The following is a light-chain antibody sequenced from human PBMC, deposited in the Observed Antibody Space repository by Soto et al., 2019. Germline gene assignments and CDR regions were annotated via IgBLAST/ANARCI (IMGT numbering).Light chain of an antibody. CDR1: QSISSW. CDR3: QHYNTYPWT. CDR2: KAS. V-gene: IGKV1-5*03. Sequence: IQMTQTPSTLSASVGDRVTITCRASQSISSWLAWYQQKPGKAPNLLIHKASHLESGVPSRFSGSGSGTEFTLTISSLQPGDFVTYYCQHYNTYPWTFGQGTKVDI. J-gene: IGKJ1*01.